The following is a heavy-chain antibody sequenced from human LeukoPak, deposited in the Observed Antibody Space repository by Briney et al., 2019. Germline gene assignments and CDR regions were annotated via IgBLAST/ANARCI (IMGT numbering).Heavy chain of an antibody. CDR2: IASSGSTI. J-gene: IGHJ4*02. V-gene: IGHV3-48*03. CDR1: GFTFRRYE. CDR3: VRANYYDISGYDY. D-gene: IGHD3-22*01. Sequence: PGGSLRLSCAASGFTFRRYEMNWVRQAPGKGLEWVSYIASSGSTIYYADSVKGRFTISRDNAKNSLYLQMNSLRAEDTAVYYCVRANYYDISGYDYWGQGTLVTVSS.